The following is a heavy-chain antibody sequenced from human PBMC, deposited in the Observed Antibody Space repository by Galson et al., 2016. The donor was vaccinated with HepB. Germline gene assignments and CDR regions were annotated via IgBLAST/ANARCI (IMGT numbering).Heavy chain of an antibody. CDR2: IVPGGDST. CDR1: GFTFSGSA. D-gene: IGHD2-21*02. J-gene: IGHJ5*02. Sequence: SLRLSCAASGFTFSGSAMSWVRQAPGKGLEWVSAIVPGGDSTYYADSVTARFIVSRDNSQNTLYLQMNSLRADDTAVYYCAKGGDYDAWGQGTLVIVSS. CDR3: AKGGDYDA. V-gene: IGHV3-23*01.